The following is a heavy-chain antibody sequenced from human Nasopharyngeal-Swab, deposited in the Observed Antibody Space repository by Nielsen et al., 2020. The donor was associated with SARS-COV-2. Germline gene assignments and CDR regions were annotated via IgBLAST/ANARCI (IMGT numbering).Heavy chain of an antibody. V-gene: IGHV4-59*01. Sequence: SETLSLTCTVSGGSISSYYWSWIRQPPGKGLEWIGYIYYSGSTNYNPSLKSQVTISVDTSKNQFSLKLSSVTAADTAVYYCARGGSSGWYYLDYWGQGTLVTVSS. CDR1: GGSISSYY. J-gene: IGHJ4*02. CDR3: ARGGSSGWYYLDY. D-gene: IGHD6-19*01. CDR2: IYYSGST.